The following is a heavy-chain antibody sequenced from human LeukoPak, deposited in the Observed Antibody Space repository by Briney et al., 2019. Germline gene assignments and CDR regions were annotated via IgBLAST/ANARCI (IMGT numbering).Heavy chain of an antibody. V-gene: IGHV1-8*01. CDR1: GYTFTNLD. CDR3: TSNPPNTGDFYY. Sequence: ASVKVSCKTSGYTFTNLDINWLRQAPGQGLEWMGWMSPNSGETGYAQKFQGRVSMTRDTSISTAYMELSSLRSEDTAVYYCTSNPPNTGDFYYWGLGSLVTVSS. J-gene: IGHJ4*02. CDR2: MSPNSGET. D-gene: IGHD1-1*01.